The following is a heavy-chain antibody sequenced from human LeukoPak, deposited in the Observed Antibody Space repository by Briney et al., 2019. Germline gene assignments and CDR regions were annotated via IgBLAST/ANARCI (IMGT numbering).Heavy chain of an antibody. Sequence: GGSLRLSCAASGFTFSGYVMHWVRQAPDKGLEWVAVISYDGTNKYYADSVKGRFTISRDNSKNTLYLQMNSLRAEDTAVYYCARGAGRDGYEDFDYWGQGTLVTVSS. CDR1: GFTFSGYV. V-gene: IGHV3-30*03. J-gene: IGHJ4*02. CDR3: ARGAGRDGYEDFDY. CDR2: ISYDGTNK. D-gene: IGHD5-24*01.